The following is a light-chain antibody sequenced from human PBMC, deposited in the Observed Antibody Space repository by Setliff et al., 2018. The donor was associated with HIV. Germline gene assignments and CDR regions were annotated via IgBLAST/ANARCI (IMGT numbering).Light chain of an antibody. V-gene: IGLV2-23*01. Sequence: QSVLTQPASVSGSPGQSITTSCTGTSGDVGRYNLVSWYQQQPGKPPKLMIYQASKRPSGVSNRFSGSKPGNTASLTISGLQAEYEVDYYCCSNTGSKTYVFGTGTKVTVL. CDR1: SGDVGRYNL. CDR2: QAS. J-gene: IGLJ1*01. CDR3: CSNTGSKTYV.